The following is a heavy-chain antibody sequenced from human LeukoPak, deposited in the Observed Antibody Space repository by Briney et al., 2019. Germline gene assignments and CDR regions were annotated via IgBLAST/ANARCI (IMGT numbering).Heavy chain of an antibody. CDR1: GFTFSSHW. CDR3: ARDSTWLLDY. Sequence: PGGSLRLPCTASGFTFSSHWMTWVRQPPGKGRQWVSNIKEDGSVKYYVDSVKGRFTISRDNTKNALYLQMNSLRADDTAVYFCARDSTWLLDYWGQGTLITVSS. V-gene: IGHV3-7*03. D-gene: IGHD6-19*01. CDR2: IKEDGSVK. J-gene: IGHJ4*02.